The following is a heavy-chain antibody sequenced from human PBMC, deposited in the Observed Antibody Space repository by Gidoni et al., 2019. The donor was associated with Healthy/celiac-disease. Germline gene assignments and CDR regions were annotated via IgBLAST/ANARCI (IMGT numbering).Heavy chain of an antibody. Sequence: EVQLVESGGGLVKPGGSLSLSCAAAGFTFSNAWMSWVRQAPGKGLEWVGRIKSKTDGGTTDYAAPVKGRFTISRDDSKNTLYLQMNSLKTEDTAVYYCTTDIRFGVVVHITGMDVWGQGTTVTVSS. D-gene: IGHD3-22*01. J-gene: IGHJ6*02. CDR1: GFTFSNAW. V-gene: IGHV3-15*01. CDR3: TTDIRFGVVVHITGMDV. CDR2: IKSKTDGGTT.